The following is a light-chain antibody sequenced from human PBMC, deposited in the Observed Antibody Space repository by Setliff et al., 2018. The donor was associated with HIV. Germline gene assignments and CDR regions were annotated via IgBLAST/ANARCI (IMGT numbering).Light chain of an antibody. CDR1: GSAVGGYNY. CDR3: QSYDSSLRAYV. V-gene: IGLV2-14*03. CDR2: DVS. Sequence: QSALTQPASVSGSPGQSITISCAGTGSAVGGYNYVSWYQQHPGKAPKLMIYDVSNRPSGVSNRFSGSKSGHTASLTISGLQAEDEADYYCQSYDSSLRAYVFGAGTKVTVL. J-gene: IGLJ1*01.